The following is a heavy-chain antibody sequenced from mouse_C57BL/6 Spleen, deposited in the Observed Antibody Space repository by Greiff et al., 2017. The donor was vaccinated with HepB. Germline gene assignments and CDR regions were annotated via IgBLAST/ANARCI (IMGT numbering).Heavy chain of an antibody. J-gene: IGHJ4*01. CDR3: ARFHDGYSSYAMDY. V-gene: IGHV1-54*01. CDR1: GYAFTNYL. D-gene: IGHD2-3*01. CDR2: INPGSGGT. Sequence: VKLQQSGAELVRPGTSVKVSCKASGYAFTNYLIEWVKQRPGQGLEWIGVINPGSGGTNYNEKFKGKATLTADKSSSTAYMQLSSLTSEDSAVYFCARFHDGYSSYAMDYWGQGTSVTVSS.